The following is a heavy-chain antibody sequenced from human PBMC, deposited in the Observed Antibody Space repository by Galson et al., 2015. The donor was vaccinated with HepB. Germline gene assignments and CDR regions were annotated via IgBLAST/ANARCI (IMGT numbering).Heavy chain of an antibody. Sequence: SLRLSCAASGFTFSSYAMSWVRQAPGKGLEWVSAFNSSGGSTYYADSVKGRFTISRDNSKNTLYLQMNSLRAEDMAVYYCARVKGIASPLDYWGQGTLVTVSS. V-gene: IGHV3-23*01. CDR2: FNSSGGST. CDR1: GFTFSSYA. J-gene: IGHJ4*02. CDR3: ARVKGIASPLDY. D-gene: IGHD6-13*01.